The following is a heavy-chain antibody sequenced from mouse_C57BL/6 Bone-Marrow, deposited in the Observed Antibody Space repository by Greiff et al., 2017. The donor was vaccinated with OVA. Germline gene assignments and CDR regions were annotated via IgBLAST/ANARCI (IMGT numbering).Heavy chain of an antibody. V-gene: IGHV14-4*01. CDR3: TQGLLWLRRRFAY. CDR2: IDPENGDT. Sequence: EVQLQQSGAELVRPGASVKLSCTASGFNIKDDYMHWVKQRPEQGLEWIGWIDPENGDTEYASKFQGKATITADTSSNTAYLQLSSLTSEDTAVYYCTQGLLWLRRRFAYWGQGTLVTVSA. CDR1: GFNIKDDY. J-gene: IGHJ3*01. D-gene: IGHD2-2*01.